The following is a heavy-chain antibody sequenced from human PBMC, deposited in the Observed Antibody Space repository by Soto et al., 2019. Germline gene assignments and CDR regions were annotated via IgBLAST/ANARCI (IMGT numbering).Heavy chain of an antibody. Sequence: EVQLLESGGGLVQPGGSLRLSCAASGFTFSSYAMSWVRQAPGKGLEWVSAISGSGGSTYYADSVKGRFTISRDNAKNTLYLQMTSLRAEDTAVEYCANRAVAGFWFDPWGQRTLVTVSS. CDR3: ANRAVAGFWFDP. CDR1: GFTFSSYA. D-gene: IGHD6-19*01. J-gene: IGHJ5*02. CDR2: ISGSGGST. V-gene: IGHV3-23*01.